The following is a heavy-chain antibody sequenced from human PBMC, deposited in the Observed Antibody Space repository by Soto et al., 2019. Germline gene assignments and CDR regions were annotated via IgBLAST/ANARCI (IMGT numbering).Heavy chain of an antibody. D-gene: IGHD6-19*01. V-gene: IGHV2-5*01. Sequence: WVRQTPGKGLEWLALIYWNDDKRYSPSLKSRLTITKDTSKNQVVLTMTNMDPVDTATYYCAHRGVSSGWYLGFDYWGQGTLVTVSS. CDR3: AHRGVSSGWYLGFDY. J-gene: IGHJ4*02. CDR2: IYWNDDK.